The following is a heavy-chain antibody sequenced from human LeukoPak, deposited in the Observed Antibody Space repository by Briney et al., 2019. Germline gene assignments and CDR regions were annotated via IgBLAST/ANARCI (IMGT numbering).Heavy chain of an antibody. Sequence: SETLSLTCTVSGGSISSYYWSWIRQPPGKGLEWIGYIYYSGSTNYNPSLKSRVTISVDTSKNQFSLKLSSVTAADTAVYYCARTSSQLPFPFDYWGQGTLVTVSS. CDR1: GGSISSYY. D-gene: IGHD2-2*01. CDR3: ARTSSQLPFPFDY. CDR2: IYYSGST. J-gene: IGHJ4*02. V-gene: IGHV4-59*01.